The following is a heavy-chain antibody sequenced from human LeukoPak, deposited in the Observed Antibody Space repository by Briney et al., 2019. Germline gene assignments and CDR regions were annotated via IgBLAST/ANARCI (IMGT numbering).Heavy chain of an antibody. Sequence: SVKVSCKASGGTFGTSVLSWVRQAPGQGLEWMGGIIPIFATSNYKQKFQGRVTITAGESTSTAYMELSSLTSEDTAVYYCASGRTQYYFDYWGQGTLVTVSS. CDR1: GGTFGTSV. CDR2: IIPIFATS. D-gene: IGHD1-26*01. V-gene: IGHV1-69*13. J-gene: IGHJ4*02. CDR3: ASGRTQYYFDY.